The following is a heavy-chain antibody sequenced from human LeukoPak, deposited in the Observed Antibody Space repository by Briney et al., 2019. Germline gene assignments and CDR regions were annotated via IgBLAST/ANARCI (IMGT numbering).Heavy chain of an antibody. CDR1: GGSFSGYY. CDR3: ARLRRVYDSSGYYSSHFDY. D-gene: IGHD3-22*01. Sequence: PSETLSLTXAVCGGSFSGYYWSWIRQPPGKGLEWIGEINHSGSTNYNPSLKSRVTISVDTSKNQFSLKLSSVTAADTAVYYCARLRRVYDSSGYYSSHFDYWGQGTLVTVSS. J-gene: IGHJ4*02. CDR2: INHSGST. V-gene: IGHV4-34*01.